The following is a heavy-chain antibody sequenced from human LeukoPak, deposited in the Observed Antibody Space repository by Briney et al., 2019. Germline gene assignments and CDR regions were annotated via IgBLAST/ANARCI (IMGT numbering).Heavy chain of an antibody. CDR1: GYTFTGYY. CDR3: ARTSGWYGVVAFDI. CDR2: INPNSGGT. J-gene: IGHJ3*02. Sequence: ASVKVSCKASGYTFTGYYMHWVRQAPGQGLEWMGWINPNSGGTNYAQKFQGRVTMTRDTSISTAYMELSRLRSDDTAVYYCARTSGWYGVVAFDIWGQGTMVTVSS. D-gene: IGHD6-19*01. V-gene: IGHV1-2*02.